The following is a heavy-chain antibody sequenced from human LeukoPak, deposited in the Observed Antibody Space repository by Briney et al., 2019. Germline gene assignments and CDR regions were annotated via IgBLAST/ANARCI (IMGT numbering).Heavy chain of an antibody. CDR3: ARQDDFWSGYSAHY. J-gene: IGHJ4*02. Sequence: GGSLRLSCAASGFTFSDYEMNWVRQAPGKGLEWVSYISSSGNTIFYADSVKGRFTISRDNSKNTLYLQMNSLRVEDTAVYYCARQDDFWSGYSAHYWGQGTLVTVSS. D-gene: IGHD3-3*01. CDR1: GFTFSDYE. V-gene: IGHV3-48*03. CDR2: ISSSGNTI.